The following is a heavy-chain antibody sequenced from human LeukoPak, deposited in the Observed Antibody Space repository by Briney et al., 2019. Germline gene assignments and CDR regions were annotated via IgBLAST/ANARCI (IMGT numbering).Heavy chain of an antibody. CDR2: IYYSGSA. CDR1: GVSISSSSYY. J-gene: IGHJ4*02. Sequence: SETLSLTCTVSGVSISSSSYYWGWLRQPPGKGLEWIGSIYYSGSANYNPSLKSRVTISVDTSRSQFSLNLTSVTAADTAVYYCARTLLESVAGPFDYWGQGTLVTVSS. D-gene: IGHD6-19*01. V-gene: IGHV4-39*07. CDR3: ARTLLESVAGPFDY.